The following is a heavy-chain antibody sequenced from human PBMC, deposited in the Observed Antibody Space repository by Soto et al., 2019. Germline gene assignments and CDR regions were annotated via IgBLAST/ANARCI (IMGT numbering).Heavy chain of an antibody. CDR3: ARDADILTGSDAFDI. Sequence: GGFLRLSCAASRSTFSAYYMSWIRQAPGKGLEWVSYISSSGTYTNYADSVKGRFTISRDNAKNSLYLQMNSLRAENTAVYYCARDADILTGSDAFDIWGQGTMVTVSS. D-gene: IGHD3-9*01. J-gene: IGHJ3*02. CDR2: ISSSGTYT. CDR1: RSTFSAYY. V-gene: IGHV3-11*05.